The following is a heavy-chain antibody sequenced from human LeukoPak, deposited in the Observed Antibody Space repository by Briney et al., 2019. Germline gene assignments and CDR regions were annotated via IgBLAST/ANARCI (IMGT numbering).Heavy chain of an antibody. CDR3: ARRRRKYSSSSAFDY. Sequence: SETLSLTCAVYGGSFSGYYWSWIRQPPGKGLEWIGEINHSGSTNYNPSLKSRVTISVDTSKNQFSLKLSSVTAADTAVYYCARRRRKYSSSSAFDYWGQGTLVTVSS. D-gene: IGHD6-6*01. V-gene: IGHV4-34*01. J-gene: IGHJ4*02. CDR1: GGSFSGYY. CDR2: INHSGST.